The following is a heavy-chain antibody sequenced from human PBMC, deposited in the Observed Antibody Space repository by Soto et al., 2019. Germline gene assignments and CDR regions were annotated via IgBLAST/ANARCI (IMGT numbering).Heavy chain of an antibody. CDR3: ARGQSDYIWGSYRSTSNLDY. J-gene: IGHJ4*02. CDR1: GGSFSGYY. D-gene: IGHD3-16*02. V-gene: IGHV4-34*01. Sequence: QVQLQQWGAGLLKPSETLSLTCAVYGGSFSGYYWSWIRQPPGKGLEWIGEINHSGSTNYNPSLKSRVTISVDTSKNQFSLKLSSVTAADTAVYYCARGQSDYIWGSYRSTSNLDYWGQGTLVTVSS. CDR2: INHSGST.